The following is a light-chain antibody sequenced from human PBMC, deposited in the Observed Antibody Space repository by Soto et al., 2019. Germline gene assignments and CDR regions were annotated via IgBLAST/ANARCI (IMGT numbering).Light chain of an antibody. CDR1: SSNVGGYKY. J-gene: IGLJ1*01. Sequence: QSALTQPPSASGSPGQSVTISCTGTSSNVGGYKYVSWYQQHPGKAPKLMIFEVNKRPSGVPDRFSGSKSGSTASLTVSGLQDEDEADYYCSSYAGISNLGVFGTGTKLTVL. V-gene: IGLV2-8*01. CDR3: SSYAGISNLGV. CDR2: EVN.